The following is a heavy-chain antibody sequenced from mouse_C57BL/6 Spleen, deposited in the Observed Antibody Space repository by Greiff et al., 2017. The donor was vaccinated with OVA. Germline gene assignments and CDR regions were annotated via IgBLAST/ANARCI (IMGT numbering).Heavy chain of an antibody. CDR3: ATHDISSSYDYAMDY. V-gene: IGHV1-18*01. Sequence: EVQLQESGPELVKPGASVKIPCKASGYTFTDYNMDWVKQSHGKSLEWIGDINPNNGGTIYNQKFKGKATLTVDKSSSTAYMELRSLTSEDTAVYYCATHDISSSYDYAMDYWGQGTSVTVSS. CDR1: GYTFTDYN. J-gene: IGHJ4*01. D-gene: IGHD1-1*01. CDR2: INPNNGGT.